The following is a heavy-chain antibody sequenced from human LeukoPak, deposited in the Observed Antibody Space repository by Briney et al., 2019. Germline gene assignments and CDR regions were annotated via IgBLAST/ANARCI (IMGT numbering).Heavy chain of an antibody. J-gene: IGHJ4*02. V-gene: IGHV3-23*01. CDR2: ISESGGFT. CDR3: ARESSGGQYFFDH. CDR1: GFTFSSYA. Sequence: GGSLRLSCAASGFTFSSYAMRWVRHAPGKGLEGVSAISESGGFTRHADSVKGRFTISRDNSKNTLYLQMSSLRAEDTAVYSCARESSGGQYFFDHWGQGTLVTVSS. D-gene: IGHD3-10*01.